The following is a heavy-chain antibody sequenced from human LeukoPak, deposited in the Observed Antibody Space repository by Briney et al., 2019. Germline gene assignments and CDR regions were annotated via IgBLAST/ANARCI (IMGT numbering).Heavy chain of an antibody. CDR1: LYTLTGYY. J-gene: IGHJ5*02. V-gene: IGHV1-2*02. Sequence: ASVKVSRKPSLYTLTGYYMHWVRPAPRQGLEWMGLINPNSGRTHYAQKFQGRVTRPRETSISTAYMELSRLRSDDTAVYYCARSPGLGPNKDPWARRTLLSVS. D-gene: IGHD1-14*01. CDR3: ARSPGLGPNKDP. CDR2: INPNSGRT.